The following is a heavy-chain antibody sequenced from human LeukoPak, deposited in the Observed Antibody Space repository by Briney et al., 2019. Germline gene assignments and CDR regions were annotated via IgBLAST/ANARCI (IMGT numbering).Heavy chain of an antibody. CDR2: VYGGGST. CDR1: GFTVSNDY. D-gene: IGHD3-10*02. V-gene: IGHV3-66*01. J-gene: IGHJ6*04. CDR3: AELGITMIGGV. Sequence: GGSLRLSCAASGFTVSNDYMNWVRQAPGKGLEWVSVVYGGGSTDFADSVKGRFIISRDNSKNILYLQMNFLRAEDTAVYYCAELGITMIGGVWGKGTTVTISS.